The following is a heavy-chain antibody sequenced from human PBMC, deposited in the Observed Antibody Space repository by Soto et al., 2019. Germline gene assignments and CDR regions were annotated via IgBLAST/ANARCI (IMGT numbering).Heavy chain of an antibody. CDR3: ARDRTGSAAAGADYYYYYYGMDV. CDR2: IYHSGST. V-gene: IGHV4-4*02. D-gene: IGHD6-13*01. CDR1: GGSISSSNW. J-gene: IGHJ6*02. Sequence: KPSATLSLTCAVSGGSISSSNWWSWVRQPPGKGLEWIGEIYHSGSTNYNPSLKSRVTISVGKSKNQFSLKLSSVTAADTAVYYCARDRTGSAAAGADYYYYYYGMDVWGQGTTVT.